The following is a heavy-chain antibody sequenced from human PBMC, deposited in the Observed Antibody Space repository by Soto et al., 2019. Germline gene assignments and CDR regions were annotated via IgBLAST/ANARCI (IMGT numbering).Heavy chain of an antibody. V-gene: IGHV4-4*07. J-gene: IGHJ5*02. CDR2: IYTTWST. D-gene: IGHD3-22*01. CDR3: ARVGMVSTVLGSWFDP. CDR1: GGSISSYY. Sequence: QVQLQESGPGLVKPSETLSLTCTVSGGSISSYYWSWIRQPAGKGLEWIGRIYTTWSTNYNPSIKSRVNMSVDTSKNHFALKLRSVTAADTAVYYCARVGMVSTVLGSWFDPWGQGALVTVSS.